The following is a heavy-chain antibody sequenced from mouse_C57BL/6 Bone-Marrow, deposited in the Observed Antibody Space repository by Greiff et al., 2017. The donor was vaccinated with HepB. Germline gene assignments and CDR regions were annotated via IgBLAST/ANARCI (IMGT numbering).Heavy chain of an antibody. CDR2: IDPNSGGT. Sequence: QVQLQQPGAELVKPGASVKLSCKASGYTFTSYWMHWVKQRPGRGLEWIGRIDPNSGGTKYNEKFKSKATLTVDKPTSPAYMQISSQTSEDSADYCCARGREMVDYWGQGTTLTVSS. CDR1: GYTFTSYW. V-gene: IGHV1-72*01. J-gene: IGHJ2*01. CDR3: ARGREMVDY.